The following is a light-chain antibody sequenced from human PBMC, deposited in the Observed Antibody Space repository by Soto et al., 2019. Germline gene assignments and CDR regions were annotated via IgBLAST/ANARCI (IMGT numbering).Light chain of an antibody. Sequence: QSALTQPPSASGSPGQSVTISCTGTSSDVGAYNYVSWYQQHAGKAPKLVIYEVTKRPSGVPDRFSGSKSANTASLTVSGLXXXXXXDYYCSSFASSNTWVFGGGTKLTVL. CDR1: SSDVGAYNY. CDR3: SSFASSNTWV. J-gene: IGLJ3*02. CDR2: EVT. V-gene: IGLV2-8*01.